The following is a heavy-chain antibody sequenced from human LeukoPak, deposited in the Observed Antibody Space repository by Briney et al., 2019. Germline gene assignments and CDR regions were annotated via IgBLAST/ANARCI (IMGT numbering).Heavy chain of an antibody. J-gene: IGHJ6*03. CDR3: ARWGLVAPGTYYYYYMDV. CDR1: GYTFTNYG. V-gene: IGHV1-18*01. D-gene: IGHD2-2*01. Sequence: ASVKVSCKASGYTFTNYGVSWVRQAPGQGLEWMGWINAYNGDTHYAQDLQGRLTMTTDTSTSTAFMELRSLRPDDTAVYYCARWGLVAPGTYYYYYMDVWGRGTTVPVSS. CDR2: INAYNGDT.